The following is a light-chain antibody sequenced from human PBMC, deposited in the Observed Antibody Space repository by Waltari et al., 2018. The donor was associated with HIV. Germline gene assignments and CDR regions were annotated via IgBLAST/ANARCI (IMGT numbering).Light chain of an antibody. CDR3: CSFTGRKSLI. Sequence: QCVLTQPPSASGTPGQSVTTSCSGSSSNIGSKYVYWYQQLPGTAPKLIIYEVNKRPSGVSDRFSASKSGNTASLTLSGLQAEDEANYYCCSFTGRKSLIFGGGTKLTVL. J-gene: IGLJ2*01. CDR2: EVN. V-gene: IGLV1-47*01. CDR1: SSNIGSKY.